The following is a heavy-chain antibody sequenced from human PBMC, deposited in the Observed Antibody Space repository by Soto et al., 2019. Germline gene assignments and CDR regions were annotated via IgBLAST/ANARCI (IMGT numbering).Heavy chain of an antibody. CDR1: GGSISSHY. CDR3: PRHGGSYSFDY. D-gene: IGHD1-26*01. J-gene: IGHJ4*02. CDR2: NSYSGST. V-gene: IGHV4-59*08. Sequence: SETLSLTCTVSGGSISSHYWTWIRQPPGKGLEWIGYNSYSGSTDYNPSLKSRVTISVDTSKNQFSLKLSSATAADTAAYYCPRHGGSYSFDYWGQGTLVTVSS.